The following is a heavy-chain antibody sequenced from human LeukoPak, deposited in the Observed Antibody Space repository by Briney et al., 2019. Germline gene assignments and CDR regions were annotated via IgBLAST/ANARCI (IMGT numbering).Heavy chain of an antibody. CDR3: AREKWERHHCGVDV. CDR2: ISGRSGSI. CDR1: GFTFSSYT. V-gene: IGHV3-23*01. D-gene: IGHD1-26*01. J-gene: IGHJ6*02. Sequence: GGSLRLSCAASGFTFSSYTMSWVRQAPGKGLERVSGISGRSGSIYYADSVEGRFTISRDYSKSTVDLQMNSLRAEDTAVYYCAREKWERHHCGVDVWGQGTTVTVSS.